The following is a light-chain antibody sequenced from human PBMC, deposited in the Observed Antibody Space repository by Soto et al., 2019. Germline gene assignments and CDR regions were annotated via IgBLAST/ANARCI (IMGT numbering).Light chain of an antibody. V-gene: IGLV2-14*01. Sequence: QSVLTQPASVSGSPGQSITISCTGTSSDVGGYNYVSWYQQHPGKAPKLMIYDVSNRPSGVSNRFSGSKSGNTASVTISGLQAEDEADYYCSSYTSSSTFYVFGTGTKVTVL. CDR3: SSYTSSSTFYV. CDR2: DVS. J-gene: IGLJ1*01. CDR1: SSDVGGYNY.